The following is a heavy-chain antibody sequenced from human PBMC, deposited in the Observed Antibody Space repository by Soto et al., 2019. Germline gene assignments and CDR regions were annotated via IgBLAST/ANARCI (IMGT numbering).Heavy chain of an antibody. D-gene: IGHD3-9*01. CDR1: GYTFTSYG. CDR3: ARDPYYDILTGYYMPPFDY. J-gene: IGHJ4*02. V-gene: IGHV1-18*04. Sequence: ASVKVSCKASGYTFTSYGISWVRQAPGQGLEWMGWISAYNGNTNYAQKLQGRVTMTTDSSTSTAYMELRSLRSDDTAVYYCARDPYYDILTGYYMPPFDYWGQGTLVTVSS. CDR2: ISAYNGNT.